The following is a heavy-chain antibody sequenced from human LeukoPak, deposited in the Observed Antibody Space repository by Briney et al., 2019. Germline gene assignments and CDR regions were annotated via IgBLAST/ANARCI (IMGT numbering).Heavy chain of an antibody. J-gene: IGHJ3*02. Sequence: SETLSLTCTVFGGSISGYYWSWIRQPAGKGLEWIGRIHSSGSTNYNPSLKSRVIISVDKSRNQFSLKVRSVPAADTAEYYCAGTIAPAGSDAFDIWGQGTVVTVSS. CDR2: IHSSGST. CDR3: AGTIAPAGSDAFDI. V-gene: IGHV4-4*07. CDR1: GGSISGYY. D-gene: IGHD6-13*01.